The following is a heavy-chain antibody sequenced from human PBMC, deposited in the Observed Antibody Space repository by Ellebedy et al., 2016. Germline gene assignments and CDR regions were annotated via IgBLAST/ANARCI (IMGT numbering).Heavy chain of an antibody. CDR3: AREGSGGSYYGGSWYFDL. CDR2: IYYSGST. D-gene: IGHD1-26*01. Sequence: SETLSLTXTVSGGSISSGGYYWSWIRQHPGKGLEWIGYIYYSGSTYYNPSLKSRVTISVDTSKNQFSLKLSSVTAADTAVYYCAREGSGGSYYGGSWYFDLWGRGTLVTVSS. V-gene: IGHV4-31*03. J-gene: IGHJ2*01. CDR1: GGSISSGGYY.